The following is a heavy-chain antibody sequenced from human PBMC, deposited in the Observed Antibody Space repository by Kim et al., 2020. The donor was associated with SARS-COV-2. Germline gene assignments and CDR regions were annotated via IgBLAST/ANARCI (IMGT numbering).Heavy chain of an antibody. CDR2: IIPIFGTA. CDR1: GGTFSSYA. J-gene: IGHJ4*02. Sequence: SVKVSCKASGGTFSSYAISWVRQAPGQGLEWMGGIIPIFGTANYAQKFQGRVTITADESTSTAYMELSSLRSEDTAVYYCARVQVVPAYSYAPYYFDYWGQGTLVTVSS. CDR3: ARVQVVPAYSYAPYYFDY. D-gene: IGHD2-2*01. V-gene: IGHV1-69*13.